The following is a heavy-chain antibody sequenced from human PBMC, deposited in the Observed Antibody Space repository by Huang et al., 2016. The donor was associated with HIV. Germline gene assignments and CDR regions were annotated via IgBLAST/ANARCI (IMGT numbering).Heavy chain of an antibody. D-gene: IGHD2-2*03. Sequence: QVQLVQSGAEFKKPGASLKLSCAASGYIFTTYSIHWFRRVPGQILQWLGGINPGNGRIPFFPSFNGRVILSRDLSAATVYMQLSGLTADDTATYFCARAARGDGYHGAFDVWGQGTMVTV. CDR3: ARAARGDGYHGAFDV. CDR2: INPGNGRI. CDR1: GYIFTTYS. J-gene: IGHJ3*01. V-gene: IGHV1-3*01.